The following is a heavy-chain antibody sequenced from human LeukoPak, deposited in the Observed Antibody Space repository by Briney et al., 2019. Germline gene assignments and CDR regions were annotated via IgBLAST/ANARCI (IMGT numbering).Heavy chain of an antibody. Sequence: GGSLRLSCAASGFTFSSYAMSWVRQAPGKGLEWVSAISGSGGSTFYADSVKGRFSISRDNSKNTLYLQMNSLRAEDTAVYYCAKGGGTGTRFDYWGQGTLVTVSS. CDR1: GFTFSSYA. CDR3: AKGGGTGTRFDY. D-gene: IGHD1-7*01. V-gene: IGHV3-23*01. CDR2: ISGSGGST. J-gene: IGHJ4*02.